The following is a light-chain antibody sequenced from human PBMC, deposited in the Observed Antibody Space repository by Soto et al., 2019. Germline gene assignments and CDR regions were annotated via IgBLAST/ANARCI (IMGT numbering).Light chain of an antibody. CDR1: QSVNNN. J-gene: IGKJ4*01. V-gene: IGKV3-15*01. Sequence: EIMMTQSTATLSVSPGERATLSCRASQSVNNNLAWYQQKPGKAPRLLIYGASARATGIPARFSGSGSGTEFALTISSLQSEDFAVYYCQQYNNWPLTFGGGTKVEIK. CDR2: GAS. CDR3: QQYNNWPLT.